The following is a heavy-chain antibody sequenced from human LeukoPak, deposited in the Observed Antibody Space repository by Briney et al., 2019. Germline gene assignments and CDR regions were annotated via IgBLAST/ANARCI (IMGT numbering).Heavy chain of an antibody. Sequence: ASVKVSCKASGYTFNNYGISWVRQAPGQGLEWMGWVTSYNGNTNYAQKLQGRVTMTTDTSTSTAYMELRSLRSDDTAVYYCARDQTQIWFGEGLWYFDYWGQGTLVTVSS. D-gene: IGHD3-10*01. CDR1: GYTFNNYG. CDR2: VTSYNGNT. J-gene: IGHJ4*02. CDR3: ARDQTQIWFGEGLWYFDY. V-gene: IGHV1-18*01.